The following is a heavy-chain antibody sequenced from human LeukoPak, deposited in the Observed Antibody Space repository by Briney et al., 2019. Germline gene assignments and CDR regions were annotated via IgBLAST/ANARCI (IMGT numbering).Heavy chain of an antibody. D-gene: IGHD1-26*01. V-gene: IGHV3-48*01. Sequence: PGGSLRLSCAASGFTFSSYNMNWVRQAPGKGLEWVSYISSSSSAIYYADSVKGRFTISRDNSKNTLYLQMNSLRAEDTAVYYCARDADGSYPDYWGQGTLVTVSS. J-gene: IGHJ4*02. CDR3: ARDADGSYPDY. CDR2: ISSSSSAI. CDR1: GFTFSSYN.